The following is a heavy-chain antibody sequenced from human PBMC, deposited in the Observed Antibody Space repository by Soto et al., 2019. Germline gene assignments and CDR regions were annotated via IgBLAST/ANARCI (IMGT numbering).Heavy chain of an antibody. CDR1: GGTFSSYA. V-gene: IGHV1-69*13. CDR3: ARARRDGYNEVNWFDP. CDR2: IIPIFGTA. J-gene: IGHJ5*02. Sequence: SVKVSCKASGGTFSSYAISWVRQAPGQGLEWMGGIIPIFGTANYAQKFQGRVTTTADESTSTAYMELSSLRSEDTAVYYCARARRDGYNEVNWFDPWGQGTLVTVSS. D-gene: IGHD5-12*01.